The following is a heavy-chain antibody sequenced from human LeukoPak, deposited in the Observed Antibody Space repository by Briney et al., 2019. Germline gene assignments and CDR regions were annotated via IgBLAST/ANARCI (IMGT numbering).Heavy chain of an antibody. CDR3: ARWEASPMRGWFYP. D-gene: IGHD3-22*01. Sequence: ASVKVSCKASAYTFTGYYVHWVRQAPGQGLEWMRWINPNNGGTNYAQKFQGRVTMIRDTSISTAYMELSSLTSDDTAVYYCARWEASPMRGWFYPWGQGTLVTVSS. CDR1: AYTFTGYY. CDR2: INPNNGGT. V-gene: IGHV1-2*02. J-gene: IGHJ5*02.